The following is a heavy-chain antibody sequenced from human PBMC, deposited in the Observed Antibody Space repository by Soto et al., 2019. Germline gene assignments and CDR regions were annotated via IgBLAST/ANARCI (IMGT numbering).Heavy chain of an antibody. Sequence: QVQLVQSGAEVKKPGSSVKVSCKASGGTFGSYAITWVRRAPGQGLEWLGGIIPILNSPAYAQKFQARVVITADEITNTAYMELNSLRFDDPAVYYCGREAPYCTSAPCPKFYDMDVWGQGTTVTVAS. CDR2: IIPILNSP. CDR1: GGTFGSYA. V-gene: IGHV1-69*01. D-gene: IGHD2-8*02. J-gene: IGHJ6*02. CDR3: GREAPYCTSAPCPKFYDMDV.